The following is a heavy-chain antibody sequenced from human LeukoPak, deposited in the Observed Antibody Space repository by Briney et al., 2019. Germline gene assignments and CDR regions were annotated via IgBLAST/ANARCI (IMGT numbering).Heavy chain of an antibody. Sequence: GGSLRLSCAASGFTFSSYAMTWVRQAPGKGLEWVSTISGSGSSTYYADSVKGPFTISRDNSKNTLYVQMNSLRAEDTAVYYCAKVSSGSYIIYYSDSWGQGSLVTVSS. D-gene: IGHD1-26*01. CDR3: AKVSSGSYIIYYSDS. CDR2: ISGSGSST. V-gene: IGHV3-23*01. CDR1: GFTFSSYA. J-gene: IGHJ4*02.